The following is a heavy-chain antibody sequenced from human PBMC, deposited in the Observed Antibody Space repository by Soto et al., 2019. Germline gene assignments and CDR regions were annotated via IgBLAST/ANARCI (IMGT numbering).Heavy chain of an antibody. CDR2: IKEDGSEK. CDR1: GFTFSSYW. D-gene: IGHD6-13*01. CDR3: ARGPLVTAADHQ. Sequence: EVQLVESGGGLVQPGGALRLSCAASGFTFSSYWMSWVRQAPGKGLEWVANIKEDGSEKYYVDSMKGRFTISRDNAKNSLYLQMNSLRAEDTAVYYCARGPLVTAADHQWGQGTLVTVSS. V-gene: IGHV3-7*03. J-gene: IGHJ4*02.